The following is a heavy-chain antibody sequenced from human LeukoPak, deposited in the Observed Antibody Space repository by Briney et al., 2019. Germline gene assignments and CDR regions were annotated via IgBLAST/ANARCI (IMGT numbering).Heavy chain of an antibody. Sequence: GGSLRLSCAASGFTVSSNYMSWVRQAPGKGLEWVSVIYSGGSTYYADSVKGRFTISRDNSKNTLYLQMNSLRAEDTAVYYCARVAALVSDAFDIWGQGTMVTDSS. CDR2: IYSGGST. V-gene: IGHV3-66*02. CDR3: ARVAALVSDAFDI. CDR1: GFTVSSNY. D-gene: IGHD2-15*01. J-gene: IGHJ3*02.